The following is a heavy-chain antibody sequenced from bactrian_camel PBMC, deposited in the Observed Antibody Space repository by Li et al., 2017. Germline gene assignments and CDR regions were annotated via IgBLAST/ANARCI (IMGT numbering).Heavy chain of an antibody. CDR1: GLITNPR. D-gene: IGHD4*01. V-gene: IGHV3S25*01. Sequence: QLVESGGGSVQAGGSLRLSCARSGLITNPRLGWFRQAPGKEREGVATISTEWPTTDYADSVKGRFTISQDNAKNTVYLQMNSLKHEDTAMYYCAAADYNEYPQCDVASSGYNFWGQGTQVTVS. CDR3: AAADYNEYPQCDVASSGYNF. CDR2: ISTEWPTT. J-gene: IGHJ4*01.